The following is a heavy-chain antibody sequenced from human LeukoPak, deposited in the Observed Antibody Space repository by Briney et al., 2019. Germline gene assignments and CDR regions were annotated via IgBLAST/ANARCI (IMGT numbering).Heavy chain of an antibody. CDR1: GFTFNRCW. V-gene: IGHV3-7*01. CDR3: TSWGDTTAEYFQR. D-gene: IGHD2-21*02. Sequence: GGSLRLSCVVSGFTFNRCWMNWVRQAPGKGLEWVAHINPDGRDTYYVDSVKGRFTISRDNAQNSMYLQMNSLRVEDTAVYYCTSWGDTTAEYFQRWGQGALVTVSS. CDR2: INPDGRDT. J-gene: IGHJ1*01.